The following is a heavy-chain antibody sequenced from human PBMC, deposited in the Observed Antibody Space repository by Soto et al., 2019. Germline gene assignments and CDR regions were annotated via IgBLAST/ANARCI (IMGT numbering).Heavy chain of an antibody. CDR2: ISGSGGST. V-gene: IGHV3-23*01. CDR3: AKDGRRGYSYGYSYFDY. D-gene: IGHD5-18*01. J-gene: IGHJ4*02. CDR1: GFTFSSYA. Sequence: GGSLRLSCAASGFTFSSYAMSWVRQAPGKGLEWVSAISGSGGSTYYADSVKGRFTISRDNSKNTLYLQMNSLRAEDTAVYYCAKDGRRGYSYGYSYFDYWGQGTLVTVSS.